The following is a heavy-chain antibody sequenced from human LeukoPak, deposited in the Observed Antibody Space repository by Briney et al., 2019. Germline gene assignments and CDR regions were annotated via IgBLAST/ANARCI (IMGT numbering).Heavy chain of an antibody. V-gene: IGHV3-23*01. Sequence: GGSLRLSCAVSGFTLSSFAMSWVRQAPGKGLEWVSALIGRGDSTYYADSVKGRFTISRDNSKKTLDLQMNSLRAEDTAVYYCANLYHWGQGTLVTVSS. D-gene: IGHD3-16*01. CDR2: LIGRGDST. CDR1: GFTLSSFA. CDR3: ANLYH. J-gene: IGHJ4*02.